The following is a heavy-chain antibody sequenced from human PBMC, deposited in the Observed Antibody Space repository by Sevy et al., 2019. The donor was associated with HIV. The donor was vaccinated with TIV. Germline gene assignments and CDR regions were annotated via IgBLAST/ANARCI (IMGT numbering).Heavy chain of an antibody. CDR2: ISSSSSYI. CDR3: AREKPYYYDSSASDAFDI. V-gene: IGHV3-21*01. CDR1: GFTFSSYS. J-gene: IGHJ3*02. D-gene: IGHD3-22*01. Sequence: GESLKISCAASGFTFSSYSMNWVRQAPGKGLEWVSSISSSSSYIYYADSVKGRFTISRDNAKNSLYLQMNSLRAEDTAVYYCAREKPYYYDSSASDAFDIWGQGTMVTVSS.